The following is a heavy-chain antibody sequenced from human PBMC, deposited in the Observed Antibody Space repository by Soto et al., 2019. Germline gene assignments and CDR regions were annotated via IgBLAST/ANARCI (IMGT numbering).Heavy chain of an antibody. D-gene: IGHD3-10*01. J-gene: IGHJ5*02. CDR2: INSDGSST. Sequence: GGSLRLSCAASGFTFSSYWMHWVRQAPGKGLVWVSRINSDGSSTSYADSVEGRFTISRDNAKNTLYLQMNSLRAEDTAVYYCARAGDYYGSGGNWFDPWGQGTLVTVSS. V-gene: IGHV3-74*01. CDR3: ARAGDYYGSGGNWFDP. CDR1: GFTFSSYW.